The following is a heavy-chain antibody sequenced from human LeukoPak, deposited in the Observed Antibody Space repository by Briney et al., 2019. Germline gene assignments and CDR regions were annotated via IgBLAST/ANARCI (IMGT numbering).Heavy chain of an antibody. CDR1: GFTFSSYS. CDR3: AKGGGYEAQYYYYYLDV. D-gene: IGHD5-12*01. Sequence: SGGSLRLSCAASGFTFSSYSMNWVRQAPGKGLEWVSSISSSSSYIYYADSVKGRFTISRDNAKNSLYLQMNSLRAEDTAVYYCAKGGGYEAQYYYYYLDVWGKGTTVTISS. CDR2: ISSSSSYI. V-gene: IGHV3-21*01. J-gene: IGHJ6*03.